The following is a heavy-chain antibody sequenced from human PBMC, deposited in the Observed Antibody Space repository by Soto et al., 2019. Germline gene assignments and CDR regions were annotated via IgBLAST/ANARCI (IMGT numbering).Heavy chain of an antibody. CDR3: ARIAMPARPRWYNWFDR. V-gene: IGHV1-8*02. Sequence: QEQLVQSAAEVKKPGASVKVSCMTSGYTFNDYEINWVRQATGQGLEGIGWMNPNSGETGYAQRLQGRVTMTTSTSLSTAYLELRSLPSDDTAVYYCARIAMPARPRWYNWFDRLGQGTLVTFSS. D-gene: IGHD2-2*01. J-gene: IGHJ5*02. CDR1: GYTFNDYE. CDR2: MNPNSGET.